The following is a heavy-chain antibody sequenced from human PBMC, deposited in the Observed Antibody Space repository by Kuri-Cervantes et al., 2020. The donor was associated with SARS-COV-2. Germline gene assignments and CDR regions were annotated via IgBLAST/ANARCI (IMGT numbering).Heavy chain of an antibody. Sequence: GESLKISCVASGFSFSDAWMNWVRQAPGKALEWVSSISGSGSYIYYADSMKGRFTISKESGENSLYLHMNSLRGDDTAVYYCARVAGEGPIYYYYMDVWGKGTTVTVSS. CDR3: ARVAGEGPIYYYYMDV. D-gene: IGHD3-10*01. CDR1: GFSFSDAW. J-gene: IGHJ6*03. V-gene: IGHV3-21*01. CDR2: ISGSGSYI.